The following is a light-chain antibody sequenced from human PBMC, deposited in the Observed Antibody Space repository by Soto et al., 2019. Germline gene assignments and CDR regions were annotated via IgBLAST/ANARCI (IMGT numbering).Light chain of an antibody. CDR1: QSVSSY. CDR3: QQRTSWPIT. CDR2: DAS. V-gene: IGKV3-11*01. Sequence: IVLTQSPATLSLSPGERATLSCRASQSVSSYLAWYQQKPGQAPRLLIYDASNRATGIPSRFSGSGHGTDFPLTISSLEPEDFAVYYCQQRTSWPITFGQGTRLEIK. J-gene: IGKJ5*01.